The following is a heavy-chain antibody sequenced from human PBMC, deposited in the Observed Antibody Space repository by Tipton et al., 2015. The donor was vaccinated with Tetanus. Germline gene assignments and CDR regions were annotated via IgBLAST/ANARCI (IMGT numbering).Heavy chain of an antibody. CDR3: ARDSNWSFDY. J-gene: IGHJ4*02. CDR1: GFTFSNYA. V-gene: IGHV3-23*01. D-gene: IGHD6-13*01. CDR2: IIRSGGDT. Sequence: SLRLSCAASGFTFSNYAMGWVRQAPGRGLEWVSGIIRSGGDTYYADSVKGRFTISRDNSKNALFLRMNSLRDEDTATYYCARDSNWSFDYWGQGTLVTVS.